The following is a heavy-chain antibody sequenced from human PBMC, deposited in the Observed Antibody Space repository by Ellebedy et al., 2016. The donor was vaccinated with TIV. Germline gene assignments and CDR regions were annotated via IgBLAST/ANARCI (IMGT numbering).Heavy chain of an antibody. D-gene: IGHD6-6*01. CDR3: AKEEFEFSSSFDS. CDR1: GFNFSGHG. Sequence: GESLKISXVASGFNFSGHGMHWVRQAPGKGLEWVAVISFDGSHSYFPDSVKGRFTVSRDNSKNTLYLQMNSLNIDDTAVYYCAKEEFEFSSSFDSWGQGALVTVSS. CDR2: ISFDGSHS. J-gene: IGHJ4*02. V-gene: IGHV3-30*18.